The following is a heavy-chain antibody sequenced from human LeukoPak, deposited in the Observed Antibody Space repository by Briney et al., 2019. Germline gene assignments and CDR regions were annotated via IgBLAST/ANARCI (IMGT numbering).Heavy chain of an antibody. D-gene: IGHD2-2*01. CDR3: ARSVVRGLPGAPKKGAYDV. V-gene: IGHV3-64*01. Sequence: GGSLRLSCAASGFTFSGHAMHWVRQAPGKGLEYVSASDGGNTNYATSVKGRFLISRANSKNMLYLQMGSLRTEDMAVYYCARSVVRGLPGAPKKGAYDVWGQGTMVTVSS. CDR2: SDGGNT. CDR1: GFTFSGHA. J-gene: IGHJ3*01.